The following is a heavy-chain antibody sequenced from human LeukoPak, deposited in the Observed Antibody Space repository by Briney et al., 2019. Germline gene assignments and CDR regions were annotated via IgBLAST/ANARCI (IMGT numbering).Heavy chain of an antibody. CDR2: IFHNGNT. D-gene: IGHD5-18*01. CDR3: ARIEDVTRGYNHAYYFDY. V-gene: IGHV4-59*04. CDR1: GGSISSYY. J-gene: IGHJ4*02. Sequence: SETLSLTCTVSGGSISSYYWSWIRQPPGRGLEWIGNIFHNGNTYYNPSLKSRVTMSIDTSKKQFSLKLRTATAADTAVYYCARIEDVTRGYNHAYYFDYWGQGTLVTVSS.